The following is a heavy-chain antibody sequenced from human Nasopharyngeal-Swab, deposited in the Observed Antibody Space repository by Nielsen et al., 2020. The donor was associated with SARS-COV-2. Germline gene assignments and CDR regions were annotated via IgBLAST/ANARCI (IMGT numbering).Heavy chain of an antibody. J-gene: IGHJ4*02. CDR3: ARDIPAMGAPSDGFY. Sequence: GESLKISCAASGFTFSTHGMHWVRQPPGKGLEWVATIWYDGSNKYYADSVKGRFTISRDNSKNTLFLQTSSLRAEDTAVYYCARDIPAMGAPSDGFYWGQGTLVTVSP. V-gene: IGHV3-33*01. D-gene: IGHD1-26*01. CDR1: GFTFSTHG. CDR2: IWYDGSNK.